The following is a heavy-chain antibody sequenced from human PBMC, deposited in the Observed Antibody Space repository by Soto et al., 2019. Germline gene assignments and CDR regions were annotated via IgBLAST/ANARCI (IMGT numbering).Heavy chain of an antibody. J-gene: IGHJ3*02. CDR3: AMIGYYYDSSGYPGAFDI. CDR2: INPNSGGT. CDR1: GYTFTGYY. D-gene: IGHD3-22*01. V-gene: IGHV1-2*02. Sequence: ASVKVSCKASGYTFTGYYMHWERQAPGQGLEWMGWINPNSGGTNYAQKFQGRVTMTRDKSISTAYMEMSRLRSDDTAVYYSAMIGYYYDSSGYPGAFDIWGQGTMVSVS.